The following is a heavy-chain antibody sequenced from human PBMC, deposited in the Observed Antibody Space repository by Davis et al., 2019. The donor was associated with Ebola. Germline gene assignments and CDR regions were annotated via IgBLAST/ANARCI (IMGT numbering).Heavy chain of an antibody. CDR3: ARQVDSYNPAFDY. CDR2: IYHSGST. D-gene: IGHD5-18*01. CDR1: GGSISSSNW. Sequence: SCAVSGGSISSSNWWSWVRQPPGKGLEWIGEIYHSGSTNYNPSLKSRVTISVDTSKNQFSLKLSSVTAADTAVYYCARQVDSYNPAFDYWGQGTLVTVSS. J-gene: IGHJ4*02. V-gene: IGHV4-4*02.